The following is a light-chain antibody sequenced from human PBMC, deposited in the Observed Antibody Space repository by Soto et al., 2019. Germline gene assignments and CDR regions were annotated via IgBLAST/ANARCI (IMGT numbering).Light chain of an antibody. CDR2: EVS. CDR3: SSYTSSSTL. J-gene: IGLJ1*01. Sequence: QSALTQPASVSGSPGQSITISCTGTSSDVGDYNFVSWYQQHPGKAPKLMIYEVSNRPSGVSNRFSGSNSGNTASLTISGLQAEDEADYYCSSYTSSSTLFGTGTKVTVL. CDR1: SSDVGDYNF. V-gene: IGLV2-14*01.